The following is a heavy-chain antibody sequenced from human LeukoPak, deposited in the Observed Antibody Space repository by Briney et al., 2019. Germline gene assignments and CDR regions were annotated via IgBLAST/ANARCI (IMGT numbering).Heavy chain of an antibody. Sequence: SETLSLTCTVSGGSISSSSYYWGWIRQPPGKGLEWIGSIYYSGSTYYNPSLKSRVTISVDTAKNQFSLKLSSVTAADTAVYXXXXXXXXXXXXSXXXXYXYMDVWXKGTTVTVSS. V-gene: IGHV4-39*01. CDR1: GGSISSSSYY. CDR2: IYYSGST. J-gene: IGHJ6*03. CDR3: XXXXXXXXXXSXXXXYXYMDV.